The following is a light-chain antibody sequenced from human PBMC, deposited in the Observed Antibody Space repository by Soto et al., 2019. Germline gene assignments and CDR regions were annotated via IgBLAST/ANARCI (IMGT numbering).Light chain of an antibody. CDR3: QQYGHSPRT. J-gene: IGKJ1*01. Sequence: EIVLTQSPGTLSLSPGERATLSCRASQSVADNYLAWYQQKPGQAPRPLIYAASRRATGIPDTFSGSGSGKDFTLPITRLEPEDFALYYCQQYGHSPRTFGQGTRVEIK. CDR1: QSVADNY. CDR2: AAS. V-gene: IGKV3-20*01.